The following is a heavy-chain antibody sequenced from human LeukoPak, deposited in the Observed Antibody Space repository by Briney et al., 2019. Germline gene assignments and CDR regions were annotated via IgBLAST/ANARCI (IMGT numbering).Heavy chain of an antibody. CDR2: IWHDGSNK. J-gene: IGHJ2*01. D-gene: IGHD4-17*01. CDR1: GFPFSSYG. Sequence: GGSLRLSCAASGFPFSSYGMHWVRQAPGKGLEWVAVIWHDGSNKYYADSVKGRFTISRDNSKNTLFLQMNSLRAEDTAVYYCAKDCTMTTTWYFDLWGRGTLVTVSS. CDR3: AKDCTMTTTWYFDL. V-gene: IGHV3-33*06.